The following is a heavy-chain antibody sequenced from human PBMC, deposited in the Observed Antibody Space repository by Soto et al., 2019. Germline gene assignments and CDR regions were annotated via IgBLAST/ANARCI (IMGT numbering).Heavy chain of an antibody. J-gene: IGHJ3*02. Sequence: GGSLRLSCAASGFTFSSYGMHWVRQAPGKGLEWVAVIWYDGSNKYYADSVKGRFTISRDNSKNTLYLQMNSLRAEDTAVYYCARDLNYYAAPPPDAFDIWGQGTMVTVSS. D-gene: IGHD3-10*01. CDR1: GFTFSSYG. CDR2: IWYDGSNK. V-gene: IGHV3-33*01. CDR3: ARDLNYYAAPPPDAFDI.